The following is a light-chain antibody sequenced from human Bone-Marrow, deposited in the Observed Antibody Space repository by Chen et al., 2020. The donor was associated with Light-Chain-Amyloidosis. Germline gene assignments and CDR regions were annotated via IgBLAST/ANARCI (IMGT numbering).Light chain of an antibody. V-gene: IGKV4-1*01. CDR2: WAS. CDR1: QSVLYSSNNKNY. J-gene: IGKJ5*01. Sequence: IVMTQSPDSLVASLGERATINCKSSQSVLYSSNNKNYLAWYQQKPGQPPKLLIYWASTRESGVPDRFSGSGSATDFTLTISSLQAEDAAVYYCQQYYNAPITFGQGTRLEIK. CDR3: QQYYNAPIT.